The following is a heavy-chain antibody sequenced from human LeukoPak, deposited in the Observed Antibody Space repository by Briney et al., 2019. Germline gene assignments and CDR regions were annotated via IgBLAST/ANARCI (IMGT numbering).Heavy chain of an antibody. CDR2: ISAYNGNT. CDR3: AREEYYFGSGSYFYFDY. Sequence: ASVKVSCKASGYTFTSYGISWVRQAPGQGLEWMGWISAYNGNTNYAQKLQGRVTMTTDTSTSTAYMELRSLRSDDTAVYYCAREEYYFGSGSYFYFDYWGQGTLVTVSS. J-gene: IGHJ4*02. CDR1: GYTFTSYG. V-gene: IGHV1-18*01. D-gene: IGHD3-10*01.